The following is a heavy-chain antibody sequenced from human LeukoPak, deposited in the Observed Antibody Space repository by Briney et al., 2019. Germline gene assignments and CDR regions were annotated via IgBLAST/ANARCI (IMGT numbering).Heavy chain of an antibody. CDR2: INAGNGNT. Sequence: ASVKVSCKASGGTFSSYAIGWVRQAPGQRLEWMGWINAGNGNTKYSQKFQGRVTITRDTSASTAYMELSSLRSEDTAVYYCARVKGRGTSRQWLVDPFDYWGQGTLVTVSS. CDR3: ARVKGRGTSRQWLVDPFDY. D-gene: IGHD6-19*01. J-gene: IGHJ4*02. CDR1: GGTFSSYA. V-gene: IGHV1-3*01.